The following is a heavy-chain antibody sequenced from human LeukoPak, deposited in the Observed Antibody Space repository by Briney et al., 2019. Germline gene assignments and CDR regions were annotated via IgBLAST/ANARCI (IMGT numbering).Heavy chain of an antibody. CDR3: ARSGGALLLDY. CDR1: GGSISSYY. CDR2: IYYSGST. Sequence: SETLSLTCTVSGGSISSYYWNWIRQPPGKELEWIGFIYYSGSTNYNPSLKSRVTISVDTSKNQFSLKLTSVTAADTAVYYCARSGGALLLDYWGQGTPVTVSS. V-gene: IGHV4-59*01. D-gene: IGHD1-14*01. J-gene: IGHJ4*02.